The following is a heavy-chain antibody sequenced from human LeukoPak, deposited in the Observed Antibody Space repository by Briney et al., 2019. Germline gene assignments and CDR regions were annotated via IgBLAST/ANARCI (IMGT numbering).Heavy chain of an antibody. J-gene: IGHJ4*02. V-gene: IGHV3-23*01. CDR1: GFTFSSYA. D-gene: IGHD3-10*01. CDR3: TKVRGVLLQSSGDHYFDY. Sequence: GGSLRLSCAASGFTFSSYAMSWVRQAPGKGLEWVSAISGSGGSTYYADSVKGRFTISRDNSKNTLYLQMNSLRAEDTAVYYCTKVRGVLLQSSGDHYFDYWGQGTLVTVSS. CDR2: ISGSGGST.